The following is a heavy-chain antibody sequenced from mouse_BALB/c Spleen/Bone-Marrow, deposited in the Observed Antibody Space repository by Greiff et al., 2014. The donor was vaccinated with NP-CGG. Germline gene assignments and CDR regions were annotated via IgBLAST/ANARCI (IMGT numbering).Heavy chain of an antibody. D-gene: IGHD1-1*02. CDR3: TIYDY. J-gene: IGHJ2*01. V-gene: IGHV1S29*02. CDR1: GYTFTDYN. Sequence: VQLKESGPELVKPGASVKISCKASGYTFTDYNIHWVKQNHGRSLEWIGYIYPYNGVTGYNQKLKNKATLTADISSTTAYMELRSLTSEDSAVYFCTIYDYWGLGTTLTVSS. CDR2: IYPYNGVT.